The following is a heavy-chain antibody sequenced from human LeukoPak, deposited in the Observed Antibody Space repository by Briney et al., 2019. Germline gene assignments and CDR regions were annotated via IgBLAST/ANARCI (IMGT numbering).Heavy chain of an antibody. J-gene: IGHJ4*02. CDR2: IYTSGST. CDR3: ARDIGGGSSWFDY. D-gene: IGHD6-13*01. CDR1: GGSISSYY. Sequence: SETLSLTCAVYGGSISSYYWNWIRQPAGKGLEWIGRIYTSGSTNYNPSLKSRVTMSLDTSKNQFSLKLSSVTAADTAVYYCARDIGGGSSWFDYWGQGTLVTVSS. V-gene: IGHV4-4*07.